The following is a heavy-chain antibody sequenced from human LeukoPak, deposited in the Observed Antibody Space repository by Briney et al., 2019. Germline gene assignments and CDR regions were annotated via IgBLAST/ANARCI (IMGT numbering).Heavy chain of an antibody. CDR1: GFIFSDYW. CDR3: ARGWNYAFRFDN. CDR2: IKQDGGEE. J-gene: IGHJ4*02. V-gene: IGHV3-7*01. Sequence: GGSLRLSCAASGFIFSDYWMTWVRQAPGKGLEWVAHIKQDGGEEYFVDSVKGRFTISRDNAKNLVYLQMSSLRAEDTAVYYCARGWNYAFRFDNWGQGTLVTVST. D-gene: IGHD1-7*01.